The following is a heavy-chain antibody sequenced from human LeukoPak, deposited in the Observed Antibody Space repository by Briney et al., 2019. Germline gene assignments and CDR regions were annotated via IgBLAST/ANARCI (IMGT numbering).Heavy chain of an antibody. CDR2: INPNSGGK. CDR1: GYTFTCYY. J-gene: IGHJ4*02. V-gene: IGHV1-2*04. D-gene: IGHD5-18*01. Sequence: ASVKVSCKASGYTFTCYYMHWVRQAPGQGVEWMGWINPNSGGKNYAQKFQGWVTMTRDTSISTSYMELSRLRSDDTAVYYCARTVDTAMVHFDYWGQGTLVTVSS. CDR3: ARTVDTAMVHFDY.